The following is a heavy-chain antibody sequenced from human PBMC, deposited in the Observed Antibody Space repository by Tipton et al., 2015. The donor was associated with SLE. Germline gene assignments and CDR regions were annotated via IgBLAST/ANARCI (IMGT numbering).Heavy chain of an antibody. CDR2: IYYSGST. CDR1: GGSISSYY. CDR3: ARWTATIDAFDI. D-gene: IGHD5-24*01. J-gene: IGHJ3*02. V-gene: IGHV4-59*01. Sequence: LRLSCTVSGGSISSYYWSWIRQPPGKGLEWIGYIYYSGSTNYNPSLKSRVTISVDTSKNQFSLKLSSVTAADTAVYYCARWTATIDAFDIWGQGTMVTVSS.